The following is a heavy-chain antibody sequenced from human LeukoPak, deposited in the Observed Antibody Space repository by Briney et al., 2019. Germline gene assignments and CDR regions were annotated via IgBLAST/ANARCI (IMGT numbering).Heavy chain of an antibody. J-gene: IGHJ4*02. V-gene: IGHV2-70*04. CDR2: IDWDDDK. D-gene: IGHD5-18*01. CDR1: GFSLSTSAMR. CDR3: ARGYSYAYLFDY. Sequence: SGPALVKPTQTLTLTCTFSGFSLSTSAMRVSWIRQPPGRALEWLARIDWDDDKFYSTSLKTRPTISKDTSKNQVVLTMTNMDPVDTATYYCARGYSYAYLFDYWGQGTLVTVSS.